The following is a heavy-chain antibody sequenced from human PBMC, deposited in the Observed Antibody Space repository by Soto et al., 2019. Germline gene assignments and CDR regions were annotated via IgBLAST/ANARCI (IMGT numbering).Heavy chain of an antibody. CDR3: ARYSNNWFQTEGMDV. J-gene: IGHJ6*02. V-gene: IGHV4-4*07. CDR1: VDSISAYY. D-gene: IGHD1-20*01. Sequence: PSETLSLTCTVSVDSISAYYWSWIRRPSGKGLEWIGRIDASGNTNYNPSLKSRVTMSADTSKKQFSLKLTSVTAAETAVYYCARYSNNWFQTEGMDVWGQGTTVTVSS. CDR2: IDASGNT.